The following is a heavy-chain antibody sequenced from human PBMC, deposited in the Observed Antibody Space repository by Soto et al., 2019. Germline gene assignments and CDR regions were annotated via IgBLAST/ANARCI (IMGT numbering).Heavy chain of an antibody. J-gene: IGHJ5*02. D-gene: IGHD6-13*01. CDR1: GGTFSSYA. CDR2: IIPIFGTA. CDR3: ARDRMSIAAGGGGGNWFDP. V-gene: IGHV1-69*12. Sequence: QVQLVQSGAEVKKPGSSVKVSCKASGGTFSSYAISWVRQAPGQGLEWMGGIIPIFGTANYAQKFQGRVTITADESTRTTYMGLGSLRSEDTAVYYCARDRMSIAAGGGGGNWFDPWGQGTLVTVSS.